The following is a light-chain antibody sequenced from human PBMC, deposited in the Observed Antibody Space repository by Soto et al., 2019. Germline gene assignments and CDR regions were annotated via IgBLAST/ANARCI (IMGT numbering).Light chain of an antibody. CDR1: QSLNSL. J-gene: IGKJ1*01. V-gene: IGKV1-5*01. CDR3: QQYNDYSWT. Sequence: DIQMTQSPSTLSASVADRVTITCRASQSLNSLLACYQQKPGRAPKLLIYDASTVQSGVPSRFSGSGSGTEFTLTISSLQPDDVAIYYCQQYNDYSWTFGQGTKVDIK. CDR2: DAS.